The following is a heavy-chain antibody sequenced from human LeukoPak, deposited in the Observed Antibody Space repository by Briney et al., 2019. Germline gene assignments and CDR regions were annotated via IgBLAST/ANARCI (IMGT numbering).Heavy chain of an antibody. Sequence: GGSLRLSCAASGFTFSSYAMSWVRQAPGKGLEWVSAISGSGGSTYYADSVKGRFTISRDNSKNTLYLQMNSLRAEDTAVYYCVKDNYSRGYFDYWGQGTLVTVSS. CDR3: VKDNYSRGYFDY. D-gene: IGHD2-15*01. J-gene: IGHJ4*02. CDR1: GFTFSSYA. CDR2: ISGSGGST. V-gene: IGHV3-23*01.